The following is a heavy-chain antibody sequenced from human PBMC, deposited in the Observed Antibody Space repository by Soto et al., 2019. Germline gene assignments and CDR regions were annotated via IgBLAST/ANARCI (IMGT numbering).Heavy chain of an antibody. CDR1: GFSLTTGGLG. D-gene: IGHD3-3*01. CDR3: GHRRESFDYSGLDV. CDR2: IYWNDDR. Sequence: QITLKESGPPLVKPTQTLTLTCTFSGFSLTTGGLGVGWIRQPPGKALEWLGVIYWNDDRRYNPSLRNRLTLTKDTSKNQVFLTMTNMDPVDTATYYCGHRRESFDYSGLDVWGQGTTVTVSS. V-gene: IGHV2-5*01. J-gene: IGHJ6*02.